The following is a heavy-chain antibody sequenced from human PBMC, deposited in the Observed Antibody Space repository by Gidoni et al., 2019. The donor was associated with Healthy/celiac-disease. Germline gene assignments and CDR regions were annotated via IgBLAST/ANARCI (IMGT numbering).Heavy chain of an antibody. V-gene: IGHV1-69*01. CDR3: ASGSGSYYNYPFDY. Sequence: QVQLVQSGAEVKQPGSSVKVSCKASGGTFSSYAISWVRQAPGQGLEWMGGIIPIFGTANYAQKFQGRVTITADESTSTAYMGLSSLRSEDTAVYYCASGSGSYYNYPFDYWGQGTLVTVSS. CDR2: IIPIFGTA. D-gene: IGHD3-10*01. J-gene: IGHJ4*02. CDR1: GGTFSSYA.